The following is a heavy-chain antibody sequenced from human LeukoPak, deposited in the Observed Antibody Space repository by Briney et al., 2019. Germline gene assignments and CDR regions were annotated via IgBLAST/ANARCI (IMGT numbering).Heavy chain of an antibody. Sequence: GGSLRLSCAASEFTFSSYSMNWVRQAPGKGLEWVSYITNSGNSKSYADSVKGRFTISRDNTKNTLYLQVNSLRAEDTAVYYCAKGGKWDVTPFDYWGQGTLVTVSS. CDR3: AKGGKWDVTPFDY. D-gene: IGHD1-26*01. J-gene: IGHJ4*02. CDR1: EFTFSSYS. V-gene: IGHV3-48*01. CDR2: ITNSGNSK.